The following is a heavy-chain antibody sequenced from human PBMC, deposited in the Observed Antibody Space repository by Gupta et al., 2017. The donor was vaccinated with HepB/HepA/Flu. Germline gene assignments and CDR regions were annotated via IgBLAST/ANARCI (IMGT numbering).Heavy chain of an antibody. D-gene: IGHD3/OR15-3a*01. CDR2: INPKTGGA. J-gene: IGHJ4*02. CDR3: VKLIDDSWTGYDY. V-gene: IGHV1-2*02. CDR1: GYTFIAYY. Sequence: QVQLVQSGAEVKKPGASVKVACEASGYTFIAYYLHWVRQAPGQGLEWMGWINPKTGGANFAQKFKGRLTLTRDVSTSTAYMELSRLISDDTAVYYCVKLIDDSWTGYDYWGQGTLVTVSS.